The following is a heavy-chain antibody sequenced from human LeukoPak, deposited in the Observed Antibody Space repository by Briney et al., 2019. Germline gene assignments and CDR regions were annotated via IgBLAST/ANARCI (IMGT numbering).Heavy chain of an antibody. CDR3: ATWNSTGTY. CDR2: INPNSGAT. J-gene: IGHJ4*02. D-gene: IGHD2/OR15-2a*01. CDR1: GYTFTDHY. Sequence: GASVKVSCKASGYTFTDHYIHWVRQAPGQGLAWMGWINPNSGATNYAQKFQGRVTMTRDTSVTTAYMELSSLRSDDTAVYYCATWNSTGTYWGQGTLVTVSS. V-gene: IGHV1-2*02.